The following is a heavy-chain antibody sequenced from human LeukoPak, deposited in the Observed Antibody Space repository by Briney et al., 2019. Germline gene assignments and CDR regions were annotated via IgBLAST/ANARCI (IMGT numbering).Heavy chain of an antibody. CDR1: EFTLSSYG. Sequence: GRSLRLSCAASEFTLSSYGMHWVRQAPGKGLEWVAIISYDGSNKYYADSVKGRFTISRDNSKNTLYLQMNSLRPEDTAVYYCAKDLLCSSTSCYGSGYFDSWGQGTLVTVSS. J-gene: IGHJ4*02. D-gene: IGHD2-2*01. CDR2: ISYDGSNK. V-gene: IGHV3-30*18. CDR3: AKDLLCSSTSCYGSGYFDS.